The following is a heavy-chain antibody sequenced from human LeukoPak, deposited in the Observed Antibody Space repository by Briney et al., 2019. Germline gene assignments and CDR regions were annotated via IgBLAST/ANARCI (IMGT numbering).Heavy chain of an antibody. CDR2: INHSGST. J-gene: IGHJ4*02. Sequence: SETLSLTCAVYGGSFSGYYWSWIRQPPGKGLEWIGEINHSGSTNYNPSLKSRVTISVDTSKNQFSLKLSSVTAADTAVYYCARGSSGHYSFDYWGQGTLVTVSS. CDR3: ARGSSGHYSFDY. CDR1: GGSFSGYY. D-gene: IGHD3-22*01. V-gene: IGHV4-34*01.